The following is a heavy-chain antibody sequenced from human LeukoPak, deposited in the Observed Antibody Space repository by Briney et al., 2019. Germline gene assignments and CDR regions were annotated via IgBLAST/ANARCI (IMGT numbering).Heavy chain of an antibody. CDR3: ARLSGDPQTDYFDY. D-gene: IGHD4-17*01. V-gene: IGHV3-11*04. Sequence: PGESLRLSCAASGFTFSDYYMSWIRQAPGKGLERVSYLSSSGGIIYYADSVKGRFTISRDNAKNSLYLQMNSLRAEDTAVYYCARLSGDPQTDYFDYWCQGTLVTVSS. J-gene: IGHJ4*02. CDR2: LSSSGGII. CDR1: GFTFSDYY.